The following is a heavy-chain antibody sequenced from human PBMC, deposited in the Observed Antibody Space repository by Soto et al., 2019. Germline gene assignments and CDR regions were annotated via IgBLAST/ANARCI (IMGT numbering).Heavy chain of an antibody. V-gene: IGHV3-9*01. CDR3: AKDIRSLPTDAFDI. J-gene: IGHJ3*02. CDR1: GFTFDDYA. Sequence: SLKLSCGAPGFTFDDYAMHWVRQAPGKGLEWVSGISWNSGSIGYADSVKGRFTISRDNAKNSLYLQMNSLRAEDTALYYCAKDIRSLPTDAFDIWGQGTMVTVSS. D-gene: IGHD4-17*01. CDR2: ISWNSGSI.